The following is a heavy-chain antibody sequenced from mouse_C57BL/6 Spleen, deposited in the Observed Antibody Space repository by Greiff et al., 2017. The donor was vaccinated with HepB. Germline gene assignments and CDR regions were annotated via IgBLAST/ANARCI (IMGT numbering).Heavy chain of an antibody. J-gene: IGHJ4*01. CDR2: IRNKANNHAT. Sequence: EVQLVESGGGLVQPGGSMKLSCAASGFTFSDAWMDWVRQSPEKGLEWVAEIRNKANNHATYYAESVKGRFTISRDDSKSSVYLQMNSLRAEDTGIYYCTTITGTGAMDYWGQGTSVTVSS. CDR1: GFTFSDAW. CDR3: TTITGTGAMDY. V-gene: IGHV6-6*01. D-gene: IGHD4-1*01.